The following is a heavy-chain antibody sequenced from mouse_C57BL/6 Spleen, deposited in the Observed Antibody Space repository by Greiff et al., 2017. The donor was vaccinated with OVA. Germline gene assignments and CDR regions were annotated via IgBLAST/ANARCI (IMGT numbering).Heavy chain of an antibody. CDR3: AGFITTVVPLYFDY. Sequence: EVQVVESGAELVKPGASVKLSCTASGFNIKDYYMHWVKQRTEQGLEWIGRIDPEDGETKYAPKFQGKATITADTSSNTAYLQLSSLTSEDTAVYYCAGFITTVVPLYFDYWGQGTTLTVSS. V-gene: IGHV14-2*01. J-gene: IGHJ2*01. CDR1: GFNIKDYY. D-gene: IGHD1-1*01. CDR2: IDPEDGET.